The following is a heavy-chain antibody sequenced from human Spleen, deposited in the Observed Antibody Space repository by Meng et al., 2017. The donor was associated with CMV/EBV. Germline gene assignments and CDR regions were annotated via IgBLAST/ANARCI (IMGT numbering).Heavy chain of an antibody. J-gene: IGHJ3*02. Sequence: TFSSYAMHWGRQAPGKGLEWVAVISYDGSNKYYADSVKGRFTISRDNSKNTLYLQMNSLRAEDTAVYYCARDFAPQWELLPGGAFDIWGQGSPGHRLL. D-gene: IGHD1-26*01. CDR2: ISYDGSNK. V-gene: IGHV3-30*04. CDR1: TFSSYA. CDR3: ARDFAPQWELLPGGAFDI.